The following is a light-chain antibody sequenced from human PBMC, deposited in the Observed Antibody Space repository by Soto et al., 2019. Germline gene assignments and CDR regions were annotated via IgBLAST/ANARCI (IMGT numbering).Light chain of an antibody. V-gene: IGLV1-36*01. CDR3: AAWDNSLNGVV. CDR2: YDD. J-gene: IGLJ2*01. Sequence: QSVLTQPSSVSEAPRQRVTISCSGSSSNIGNNAVNWYQQLPGKAPKLLIYYDDLLPSGVSDRFSGSKSGTSASLAISGLQSEDEADYYFAAWDNSLNGVVFGGGTKVTVL. CDR1: SSNIGNNA.